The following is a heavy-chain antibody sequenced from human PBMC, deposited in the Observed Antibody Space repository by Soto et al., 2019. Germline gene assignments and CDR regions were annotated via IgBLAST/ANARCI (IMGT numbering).Heavy chain of an antibody. J-gene: IGHJ3*01. Sequence: GGSLRLSCATSGCMFSSYGIHWVRQAPGRGLEWVAVISYGGTYKYYADSVKGRFTLSRDNSENTVSLQMNSLRPEDTAVYYCAKQYTDLVIGAFDVWGPGAMVTVSS. CDR1: GCMFSSYG. V-gene: IGHV3-30*18. CDR3: AKQYTDLVIGAFDV. D-gene: IGHD2-2*01. CDR2: ISYGGTYK.